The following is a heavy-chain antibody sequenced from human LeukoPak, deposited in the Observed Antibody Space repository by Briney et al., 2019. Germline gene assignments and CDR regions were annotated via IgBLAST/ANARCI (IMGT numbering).Heavy chain of an antibody. CDR1: GFTVSSSY. CDR3: ASIAVAGTRVN. J-gene: IGHJ4*02. V-gene: IGHV3-66*01. Sequence: PGGSLRLSCAASGFTVSSSYMSWVRQAPGKGLEWVSVIYSGGSTYYADSVKGRFTISRDNSKNTLYLQMNSLRAEDTAVYYCASIAVAGTRVNWGQGTLVTVSS. CDR2: IYSGGST. D-gene: IGHD6-19*01.